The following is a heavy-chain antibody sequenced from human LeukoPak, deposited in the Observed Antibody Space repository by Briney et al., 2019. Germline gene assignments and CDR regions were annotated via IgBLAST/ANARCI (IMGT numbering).Heavy chain of an antibody. J-gene: IGHJ4*02. CDR3: ARRSGWYYFDY. Sequence: SETLSLTCTVSGGSISSSSYYWGWIRQPPGKGLEWIGSIYYSGSTYYNPSLKSRVTISVDTSKNEFSLKLSSVTAADTAVYYCARRSGWYYFDYWGQGTLVTVSS. CDR1: GGSISSSSYY. CDR2: IYYSGST. D-gene: IGHD6-19*01. V-gene: IGHV4-39*01.